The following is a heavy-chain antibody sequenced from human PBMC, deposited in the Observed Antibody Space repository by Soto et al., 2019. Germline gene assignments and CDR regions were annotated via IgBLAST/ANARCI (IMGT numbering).Heavy chain of an antibody. CDR2: INHVGGT. CDR1: GGFLSESY. D-gene: IGHD3-16*01. CDR3: VRIRYQLPSSVLWLDP. V-gene: IGHV4-34*01. J-gene: IGHJ5*02. Sequence: VYGGFLSESYWTWIRQPPGKGLEWIGEINHVGGTNYNPSPKSRVTMSVDTSQNQFSLRLISVTAADTAMYFCVRIRYQLPSSVLWLDPWGQGTPVTVSS.